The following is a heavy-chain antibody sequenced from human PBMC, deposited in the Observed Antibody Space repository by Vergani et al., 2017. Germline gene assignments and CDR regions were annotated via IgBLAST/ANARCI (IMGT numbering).Heavy chain of an antibody. D-gene: IGHD5-18*01. CDR3: ARDRRGYSYGWYHIGDY. J-gene: IGHJ4*02. CDR2: ISYDGSNK. CDR1: GFTFSSYG. Sequence: QVQLVESGGGVVQPGRSLRLSCAASGFTFSSYGMHWVRQAPGKGLEWVAIISYDGSNKYYADSVKGRFTISRDNSKNTLYLQMNSLRAEDTAVYYCARDRRGYSYGWYHIGDYWGQGTLVTVSS. V-gene: IGHV3-30*03.